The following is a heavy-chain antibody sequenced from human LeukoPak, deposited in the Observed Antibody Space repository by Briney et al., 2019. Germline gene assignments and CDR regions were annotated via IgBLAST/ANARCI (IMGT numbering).Heavy chain of an antibody. D-gene: IGHD1-26*01. CDR2: IGGSSGST. Sequence: GGSLRLSCAASGFTFSSYAMSWVRQAPGKGLEWVSGIGGSSGSTYYADSVKGRFTISRDNSKNTLYLQMNSLRAEDTAVYYCAKDPGDSGTYQAFFDYWGQGTLVTVSS. CDR3: AKDPGDSGTYQAFFDY. J-gene: IGHJ4*02. CDR1: GFTFSSYA. V-gene: IGHV3-23*01.